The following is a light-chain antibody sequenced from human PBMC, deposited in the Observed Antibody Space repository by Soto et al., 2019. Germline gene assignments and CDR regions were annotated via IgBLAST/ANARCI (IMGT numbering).Light chain of an antibody. CDR2: GST. CDR1: SSNIGAGYD. V-gene: IGLV1-40*01. J-gene: IGLJ3*02. Sequence: QSVLAQPPSVSGAPGQRVTISCSGSSSNIGAGYDVHWYQQVPGRAPKLLIFGSTNRPSGVPDRFSGSKSGTSASLAITGLQAEDEGDYYCQSYDGSLGGVMFGGGTKLTVL. CDR3: QSYDGSLGGVM.